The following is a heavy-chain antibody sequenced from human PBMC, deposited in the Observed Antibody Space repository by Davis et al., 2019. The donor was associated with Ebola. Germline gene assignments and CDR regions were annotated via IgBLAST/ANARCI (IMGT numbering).Heavy chain of an antibody. Sequence: SETLSLTCAVYGGSFNGYYWSWIRQPPEKGLEWIGEINHSGSTNYNPSLKSRVTISVDTSKNQFSLKLSSVTAADTAVYYCAKGGEGHEAPWGQGTTVTVSS. D-gene: IGHD3-16*01. CDR1: GGSFNGYY. J-gene: IGHJ6*02. V-gene: IGHV4-34*01. CDR3: AKGGEGHEAP. CDR2: INHSGST.